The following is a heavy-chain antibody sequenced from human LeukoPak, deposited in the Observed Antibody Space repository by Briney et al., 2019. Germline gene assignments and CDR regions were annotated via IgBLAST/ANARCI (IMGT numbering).Heavy chain of an antibody. CDR2: ISYIGTT. D-gene: IGHD4-17*01. CDR3: ARDLVTVTKGFDI. Sequence: SETLSLTCAVSDDSFSSHYWTWIRQPPGKGLEWIGYISYIGTTNYNPSLKSRVTISIDTSKNQFSLKLSSVTAADTAVYYCARDLVTVTKGFDIWGQGTMVSVST. CDR1: DDSFSSHY. J-gene: IGHJ3*02. V-gene: IGHV4-59*11.